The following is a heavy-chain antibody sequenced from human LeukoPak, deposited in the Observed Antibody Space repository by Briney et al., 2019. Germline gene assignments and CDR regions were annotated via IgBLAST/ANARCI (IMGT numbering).Heavy chain of an antibody. J-gene: IGHJ5*02. CDR2: INPNSGGT. Sequence: ASVKVSCKASGYTSTGYYMHWVRQAPGQGLEWMGWINPNSGGTNYAQKFQGRVTMTRDTSISTAYMELSRLRSDDTAVYYCARVLFPIGYCGGDCYPGDWFDPWGQGTLVTVSS. CDR3: ARVLFPIGYCGGDCYPGDWFDP. D-gene: IGHD2-21*02. V-gene: IGHV1-2*02. CDR1: GYTSTGYY.